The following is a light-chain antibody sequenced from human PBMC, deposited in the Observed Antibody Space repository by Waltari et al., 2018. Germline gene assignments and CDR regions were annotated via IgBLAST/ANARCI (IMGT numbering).Light chain of an antibody. CDR2: EVT. Sequence: QSALTQPRSVSGSPGQSVTISCTGTSRDVGDYNYVPWYQQHPDKAPKLMIYEVTKRPSGVPDRFSGSKSGNTASLTISGLQAEDEADYYCCSYAGRYTFDVVFGGGTKLTVL. J-gene: IGLJ2*01. V-gene: IGLV2-11*01. CDR3: CSYAGRYTFDVV. CDR1: SRDVGDYNY.